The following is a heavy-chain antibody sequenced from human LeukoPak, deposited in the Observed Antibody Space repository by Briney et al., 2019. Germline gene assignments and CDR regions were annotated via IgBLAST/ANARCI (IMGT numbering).Heavy chain of an antibody. D-gene: IGHD1-26*01. J-gene: IGHJ4*02. Sequence: ASVKVSCKASGYTFTGYYMHWVRQAPGQGLEWMGRINPNSGGTNYAQKFQGRVTMTRDTSISTAYMELSRLRSDDTAVYYCARGEIVGDTKLKIMPDYWGQGTLVTVSS. CDR2: INPNSGGT. CDR1: GYTFTGYY. V-gene: IGHV1-2*06. CDR3: ARGEIVGDTKLKIMPDY.